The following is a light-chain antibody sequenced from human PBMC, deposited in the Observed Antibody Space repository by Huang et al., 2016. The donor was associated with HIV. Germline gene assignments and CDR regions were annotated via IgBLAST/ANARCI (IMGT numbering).Light chain of an antibody. CDR3: QQRSGWPPSIT. Sequence: EIVLTQSPATLSLSPGERATLSCRASQSVNSYLAWYQQKPGQAPRLLIYDASSRATGIPARFSGSGSWTDFTLTINSLQPEDFTVYYCQQRSGWPPSITFGQGTRLEIK. J-gene: IGKJ5*01. CDR1: QSVNSY. V-gene: IGKV3-11*01. CDR2: DAS.